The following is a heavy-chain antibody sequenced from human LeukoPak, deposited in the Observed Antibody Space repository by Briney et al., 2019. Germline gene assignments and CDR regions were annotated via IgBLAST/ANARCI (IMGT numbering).Heavy chain of an antibody. CDR2: INPNSGGT. J-gene: IGHJ4*02. Sequence: ASVKVSCKASGYTFTGYYMHWVRQAPGQGLEWMGWINPNSGGTNYAQKFQGRVTMTRDTSISTAYMELSRLRSDDTAVYYCARAPVAITMVRGVINLDYWGQGTLVTVSS. D-gene: IGHD3-10*01. CDR1: GYTFTGYY. CDR3: ARAPVAITMVRGVINLDY. V-gene: IGHV1-2*02.